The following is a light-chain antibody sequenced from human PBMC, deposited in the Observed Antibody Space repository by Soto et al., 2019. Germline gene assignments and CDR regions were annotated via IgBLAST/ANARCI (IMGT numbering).Light chain of an antibody. CDR1: SSDVGSYNL. CDR2: EVN. CDR3: CSYAGRTTFVL. V-gene: IGLV2-23*02. J-gene: IGLJ3*02. Sequence: QSALTQPASVSGSPGQSITISCTGTSSDVGSYNLVSWYQQHPGKAPKLIIYEVNKRPSGISNRFSGSKSGNTASLTVSGLQPEDEADYYCCSYAGRTTFVLFGGGTKVTVL.